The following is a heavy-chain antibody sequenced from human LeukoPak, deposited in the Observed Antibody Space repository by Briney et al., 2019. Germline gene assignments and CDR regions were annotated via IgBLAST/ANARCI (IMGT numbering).Heavy chain of an antibody. Sequence: GSLRLSCAASGFTFRSYGMHWVRQAPGKGLEWVAFIQYDGSKKHYADSVRGRFTISRDNSENTLYLQINGLRTEDTAVYYCVKVQQYDFWSGRNWFDPWGQGTLVTVSS. CDR1: GFTFRSYG. D-gene: IGHD3-3*01. CDR2: IQYDGSKK. CDR3: VKVQQYDFWSGRNWFDP. J-gene: IGHJ5*02. V-gene: IGHV3-30*02.